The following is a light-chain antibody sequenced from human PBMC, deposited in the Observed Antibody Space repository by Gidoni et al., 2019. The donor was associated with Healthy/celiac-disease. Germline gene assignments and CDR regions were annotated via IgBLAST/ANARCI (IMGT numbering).Light chain of an antibody. CDR3: QQYDNLLSA. V-gene: IGKV1-33*01. CDR1: QDISNY. CDR2: DAS. J-gene: IGKJ3*01. Sequence: DIPMTQSPSSLSASVGDRVTITCQASQDISNYLNWYQQKPGKAPKLLIYDASNLETGVPSRFSGSGSGTDFTFTISSLQPEDIATYYCQQYDNLLSAFGPXTKVDIK.